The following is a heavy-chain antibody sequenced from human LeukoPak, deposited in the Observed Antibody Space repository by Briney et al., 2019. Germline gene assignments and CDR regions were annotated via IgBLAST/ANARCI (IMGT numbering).Heavy chain of an antibody. CDR1: GFTFSNSW. V-gene: IGHV3-7*03. J-gene: IGHJ4*02. CDR2: IKQDGSEK. CDR3: ARDRPYGDCSDY. D-gene: IGHD4/OR15-4a*01. Sequence: GGPLRLSCAASGFTFSNSWMSWARQAPGKGLEWVANIKQDGSEKYYVDSVKGRFTISRDNAKNSLYLQMNSLRAEDTAVYYCARDRPYGDCSDYWGQGTLVTVSS.